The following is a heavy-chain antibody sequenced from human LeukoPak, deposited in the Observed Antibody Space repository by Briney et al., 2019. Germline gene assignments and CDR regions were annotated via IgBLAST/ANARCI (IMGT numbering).Heavy chain of an antibody. CDR2: ISDSGSTI. J-gene: IGHJ4*02. V-gene: IGHV3-48*03. CDR1: GFTFSNYE. CDR3: ARDMNGCLDY. Sequence: GGSLRLSCAASGFTFSNYEMNWVRQAPGKGLEWVSFISDSGSTIYYADSVKGRFTISRDNAKNSLYLQVNSLTAQDTAIYYCARDMNGCLDYWGQGTLVTVS. D-gene: IGHD2-8*01.